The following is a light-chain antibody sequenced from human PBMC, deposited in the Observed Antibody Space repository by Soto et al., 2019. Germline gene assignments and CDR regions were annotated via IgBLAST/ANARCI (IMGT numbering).Light chain of an antibody. CDR2: KAS. CDR3: QQYDIFPLT. CDR1: QSISSW. V-gene: IGKV1-5*03. J-gene: IGKJ4*01. Sequence: DIQMTQSPSTLSASVGDRVTITCRASQSISSWLAWYQQKPGKAPKRLIYKASTLESGIPSRFSGGGSGTEFTLTISSLPPDDFATYYCQQYDIFPLTFGGGTKVEVK.